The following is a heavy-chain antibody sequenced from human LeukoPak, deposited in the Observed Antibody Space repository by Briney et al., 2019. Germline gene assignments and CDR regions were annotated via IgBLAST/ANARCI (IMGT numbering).Heavy chain of an antibody. Sequence: EASVKVSCKASGGTFSSYAISWVRQAPRQGLEWMGGIIPIFGTANYAQKFQGRVTITTDESTSTAYMELSSLRSEDTAVYYCARDLVDTAMVFGNWFDPWGQGTLVTVSS. V-gene: IGHV1-69*05. CDR3: ARDLVDTAMVFGNWFDP. D-gene: IGHD5-18*01. CDR2: IIPIFGTA. CDR1: GGTFSSYA. J-gene: IGHJ5*02.